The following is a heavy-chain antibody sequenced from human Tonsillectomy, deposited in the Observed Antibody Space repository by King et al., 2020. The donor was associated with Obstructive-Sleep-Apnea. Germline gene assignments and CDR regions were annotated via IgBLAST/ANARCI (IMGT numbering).Heavy chain of an antibody. D-gene: IGHD3-22*01. CDR3: ARVIGVYFDSGGYQNFFDY. V-gene: IGHV3-48*04. Sequence: VKLVESGGGLVQPGGSLRLSCAASGFTFSSYSMNWVRQAPGKGLEWVSYLTSTSNTIYYADSVRGRFTISRDNAKNSLYLQMNSLRAEDTAVYFCARVIGVYFDSGGYQNFFDYWGQGTLVTVSS. J-gene: IGHJ4*02. CDR2: LTSTSNTI. CDR1: GFTFSSYS.